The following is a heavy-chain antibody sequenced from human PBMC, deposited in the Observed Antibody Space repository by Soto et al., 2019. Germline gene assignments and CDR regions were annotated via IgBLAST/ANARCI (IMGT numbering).Heavy chain of an antibody. CDR1: GFRFSDNY. Sequence: QVQLVESGGGLVKPGGSLRLSCAASGFRFSDNYMSWIRHSPGKGLEWVSYISGSGDYIYYANSVKGRFTISRDNARNSLHLEMTSLRVEDTAVYYCARDTYSGGATGIDDWGQGTLVTVSS. J-gene: IGHJ4*02. V-gene: IGHV3-11*01. D-gene: IGHD5-12*01. CDR2: ISGSGDYI. CDR3: ARDTYSGGATGIDD.